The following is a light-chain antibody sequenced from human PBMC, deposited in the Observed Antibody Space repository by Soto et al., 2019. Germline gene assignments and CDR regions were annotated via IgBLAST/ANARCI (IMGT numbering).Light chain of an antibody. CDR1: QGIGST. CDR2: DSS. CDR3: QQRSNWPPIT. V-gene: IGKV3-11*01. J-gene: IGKJ5*01. Sequence: EIVLTQSPATLSVSPGARVTLSCRASQGIGSTLAWYRQQPGQAPGLLIYDSSNRATGIPARFSGSGSGTDFTLTISSLEPEDFAVYYCQQRSNWPPITFGQGTRLEIK.